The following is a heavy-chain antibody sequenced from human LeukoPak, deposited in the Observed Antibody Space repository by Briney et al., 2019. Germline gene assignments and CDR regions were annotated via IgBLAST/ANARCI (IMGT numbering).Heavy chain of an antibody. CDR2: ISWNSGSI. J-gene: IGHJ4*02. V-gene: IGHV3-9*01. CDR1: GFTFDDYA. Sequence: GRSLRLSCAASGFTFDDYAMHWVRQAPGKGLEWVSGISWNSGSIGYADSVKGRFTISRDNAKSSLYLQMNSLRAEDTALYYCAKSNSSGCLLYWGQGTLVTVSS. CDR3: AKSNSSGCLLY. D-gene: IGHD6-19*01.